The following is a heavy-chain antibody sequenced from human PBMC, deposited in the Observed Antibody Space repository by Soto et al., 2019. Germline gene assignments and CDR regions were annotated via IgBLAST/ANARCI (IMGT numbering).Heavy chain of an antibody. CDR3: ARDGQGLAPYALDV. CDR1: GFTFSGHA. Sequence: QVQLVESGGGVAQPGRSLRLSCTVSGFTFSGHAMHWVRQAPGKGLEWVTQIWYDGSNKYYAESVKGRFTISRDNSKNTLYLQMEGLGVEDTAVYDCARDGQGLAPYALDVW. J-gene: IGHJ3*01. CDR2: IWYDGSNK. D-gene: IGHD6-19*01. V-gene: IGHV3-33*01.